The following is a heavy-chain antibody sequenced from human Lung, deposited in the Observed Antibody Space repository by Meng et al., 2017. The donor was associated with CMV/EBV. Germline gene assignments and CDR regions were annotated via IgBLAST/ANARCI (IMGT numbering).Heavy chain of an antibody. CDR1: GGSFSGYY. Sequence: SXTXSLXCAVYGGSFSGYYWSWIRQPPGKGLEWIGEINHSGSTNYNPSLKSRVTISVDTSKNQFSLKLSSVTAADTAVYYCARAWYYDFLAEKGNNWFDPWXQGTXVTVSS. CDR2: INHSGST. V-gene: IGHV4-34*01. CDR3: ARAWYYDFLAEKGNNWFDP. D-gene: IGHD3-3*01. J-gene: IGHJ5*02.